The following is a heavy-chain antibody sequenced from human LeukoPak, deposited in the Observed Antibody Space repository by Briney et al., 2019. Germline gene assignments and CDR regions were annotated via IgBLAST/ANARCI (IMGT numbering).Heavy chain of an antibody. CDR1: GYTLTGLS. D-gene: IGHD3-22*01. CDR2: FDPEDGET. J-gene: IGHJ4*02. V-gene: IGHV1-24*01. CDR3: ATDRGYYDSSGYCH. Sequence: ASVKVSCRVSGYTLTGLSMHWVRQAPGKGLEGMGGFDPEDGETIYAQKFQGRVTMTEDTSTDTAYMELSSLRSEDTAVYYCATDRGYYDSSGYCHWGQGTLVTVSS.